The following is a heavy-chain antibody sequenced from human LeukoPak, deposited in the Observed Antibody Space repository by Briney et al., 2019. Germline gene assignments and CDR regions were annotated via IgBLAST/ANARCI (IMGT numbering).Heavy chain of an antibody. V-gene: IGHV1-2*02. CDR2: INPNSGGT. CDR3: ARDHPSDY. CDR1: GYTFTDYY. J-gene: IGHJ4*02. Sequence: ASVKVSCKASGYTFTDYYMHWVRQAPGQGLEWMGWINPNSGGTNYAQKFQGRVTMTRDTSISTVYMEVRRLRSDDTAVYYCARDHPSDYWGQGTLVTVSS.